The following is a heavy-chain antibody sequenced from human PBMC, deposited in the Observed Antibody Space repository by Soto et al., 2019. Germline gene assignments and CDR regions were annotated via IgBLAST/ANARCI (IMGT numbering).Heavy chain of an antibody. Sequence: QVQLVQSGAEVKKPGSSVKVSCNVSGGTFNTFVISWVRQAPGQGLEWMGGIIPILGPAFYAQKFQGRVTITADKSTNAAYLELSSLRSEDTAVYYCARAAKRYFDYWGQGTLVTVSS. CDR1: GGTFNTFV. CDR3: ARAAKRYFDY. V-gene: IGHV1-69*06. CDR2: IIPILGPA. J-gene: IGHJ4*02.